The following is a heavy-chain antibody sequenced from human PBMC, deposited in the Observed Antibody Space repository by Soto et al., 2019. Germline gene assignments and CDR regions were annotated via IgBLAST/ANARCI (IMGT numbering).Heavy chain of an antibody. Sequence: SETLSLTCAVYGGSFSGYYWSWIRQPPGKGLEWIGEINHSGSTNYNPSLKSRVTISVDTSKNQFSLKLSSVTAADTAVYYCARERRPYSSSPKSRKNWFDPWGQGTLVTVSS. V-gene: IGHV4-34*01. J-gene: IGHJ5*02. CDR1: GGSFSGYY. CDR3: ARERRPYSSSPKSRKNWFDP. CDR2: INHSGST. D-gene: IGHD6-13*01.